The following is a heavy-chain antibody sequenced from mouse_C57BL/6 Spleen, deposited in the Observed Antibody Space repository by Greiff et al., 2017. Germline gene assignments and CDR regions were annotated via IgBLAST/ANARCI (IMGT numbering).Heavy chain of an antibody. J-gene: IGHJ4*01. CDR1: GYTFTSYW. CDR2: IDPNSGGT. CDR3: AKGYDYDDYAMDY. V-gene: IGHV1-72*01. Sequence: VHLVESGAELVKPGASVKLSCKASGYTFTSYWMHWVKQRPGRGLEWIGRIDPNSGGTKYNEKFKSKATLTVDKPSSTAYMQLSSLTSEDSAVYYCAKGYDYDDYAMDYWGQGTSVTVSS. D-gene: IGHD2-4*01.